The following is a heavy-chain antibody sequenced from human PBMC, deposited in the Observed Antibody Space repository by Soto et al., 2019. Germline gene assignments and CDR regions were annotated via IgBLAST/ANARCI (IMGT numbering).Heavy chain of an antibody. CDR1: GFAFSSYG. Sequence: QAQLVESGGGVVQPGRSLRLSCAASGFAFSSYGMHWVRQAPGTGLEWVAVISYDGSLQHYADSVKGRFTISRDNAKNMVLLQMSSLRAEDMAVYYCVSDRGYGHASVPYSWGQGTLVSVSS. V-gene: IGHV3-30*03. CDR2: ISYDGSLQ. D-gene: IGHD5-18*01. J-gene: IGHJ4*02. CDR3: VSDRGYGHASVPYS.